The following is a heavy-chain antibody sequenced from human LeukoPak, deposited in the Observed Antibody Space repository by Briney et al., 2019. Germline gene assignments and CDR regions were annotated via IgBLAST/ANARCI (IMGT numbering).Heavy chain of an antibody. J-gene: IGHJ6*03. V-gene: IGHV4-39*07. CDR3: ARTTEGGYTYDYFYYYYMDV. D-gene: IGHD5-18*01. CDR2: IYYTGNT. Sequence: SETLSLTCTVSGDSITGYYWGWIRQPPGKGLEWIGNIYYTGNTYYNTSLKSRVTISVDTSKNQFSLKLSSVTAADTAVYYCARTTEGGYTYDYFYYYYMDVWGKGTTVTISS. CDR1: GDSITGYY.